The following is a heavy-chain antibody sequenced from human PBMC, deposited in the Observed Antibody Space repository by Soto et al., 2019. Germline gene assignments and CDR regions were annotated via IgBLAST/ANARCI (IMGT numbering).Heavy chain of an antibody. Sequence: PGGSLRLSCAGSGFTFGDSYMSWIRQAPGKGLEWLSYISPGSRYPAYADSVKGRFTISRDNAKRSLYLQMMSLTAEDTAIYYCVRGGGGGLFDPWGQGTMVSVSS. CDR1: GFTFGDSY. J-gene: IGHJ5*02. D-gene: IGHD2-15*01. CDR3: VRGGGGGLFDP. V-gene: IGHV3-11*06. CDR2: ISPGSRYP.